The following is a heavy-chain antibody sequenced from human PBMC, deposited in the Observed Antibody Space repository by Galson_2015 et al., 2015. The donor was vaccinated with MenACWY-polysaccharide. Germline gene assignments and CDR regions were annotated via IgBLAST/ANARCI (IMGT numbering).Heavy chain of an antibody. CDR2: IWYDGSNK. Sequence: SLRLSCAASGFTFSHYGMHWVRQAPGKGLEWVAVIWYDGSNKYYADSVNGRFTISRDNSKNTLFLQMNSLRVEDTALYYCAKDLRKTTAVTRRLDCWGQGTPVTVSA. CDR1: GFTFSHYG. D-gene: IGHD4-17*01. V-gene: IGHV3-33*06. J-gene: IGHJ4*02. CDR3: AKDLRKTTAVTRRLDC.